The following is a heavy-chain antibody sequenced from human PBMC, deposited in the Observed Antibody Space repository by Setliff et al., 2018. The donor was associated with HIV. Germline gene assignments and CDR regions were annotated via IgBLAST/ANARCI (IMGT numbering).Heavy chain of an antibody. CDR2: MNPNSGHT. CDR3: ARTEDYSFGDAPFDY. J-gene: IGHJ4*01. D-gene: IGHD5-18*01. CDR1: GYTFTSYD. Sequence: ASVKVSCKASGYTFTSYDINWVRQATGQGLEWMGWMNPNSGHTGYAQKFQGRVTITSDTSISTAYMELSSLRSEDTAVYYCARTEDYSFGDAPFDYWGHGTLVTVSS. V-gene: IGHV1-8*03.